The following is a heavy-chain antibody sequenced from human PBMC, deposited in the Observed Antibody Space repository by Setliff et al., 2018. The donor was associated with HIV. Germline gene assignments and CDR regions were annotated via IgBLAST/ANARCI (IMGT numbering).Heavy chain of an antibody. V-gene: IGHV1-46*01. Sequence: ASVKVSCKASGYTFTSYYMHWVRQAPGQGLEWMGIINPSGGSTSYAQKFQGRVTMTTDTSTSTAYMELRSLRSDDTAVYYCARDPLNFWSGYPNWFDPWGQGTLVTVSS. J-gene: IGHJ5*02. CDR1: GYTFTSYY. D-gene: IGHD3-3*01. CDR2: INPSGGST. CDR3: ARDPLNFWSGYPNWFDP.